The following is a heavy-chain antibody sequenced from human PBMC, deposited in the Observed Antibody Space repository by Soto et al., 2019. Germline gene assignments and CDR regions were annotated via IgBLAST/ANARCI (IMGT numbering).Heavy chain of an antibody. J-gene: IGHJ6*02. D-gene: IGHD1-26*01. CDR3: ASESELKGLYGMDV. CDR2: IYYNGST. CDR1: GGSISSSSYY. V-gene: IGHV4-39*01. Sequence: SETLSLTCTVSGGSISSSSYYWGWIRQPPGKGLEWIGSIYYNGSTYYNPSLKSRVTISVDTSKNQFSLKLSSVTAADTAVYYCASESELKGLYGMDVWGQGTTVTVSS.